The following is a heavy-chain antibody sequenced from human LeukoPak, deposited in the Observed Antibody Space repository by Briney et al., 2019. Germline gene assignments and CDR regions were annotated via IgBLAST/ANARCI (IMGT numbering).Heavy chain of an antibody. J-gene: IGHJ4*02. V-gene: IGHV4-34*01. Sequence: SETLSLTCAVYGGSFSGYCWSWIRQPPGKGLEWIGEINHSGSTNYNPSLKSRVTISVDTSRNQFSLKLSSVTAADTAVYYCARGLTVTTSDDYWGQGTLVTVSS. D-gene: IGHD4-17*01. CDR2: INHSGST. CDR3: ARGLTVTTSDDY. CDR1: GGSFSGYC.